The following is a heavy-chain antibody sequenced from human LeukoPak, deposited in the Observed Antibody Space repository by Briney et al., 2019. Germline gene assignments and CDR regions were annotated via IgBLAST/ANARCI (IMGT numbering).Heavy chain of an antibody. CDR2: INPNSGGT. CDR1: GYTFTGHC. CDR3: ARVTDYGDYGPSDYFDY. Sequence: ASVKVSCKASGYTFTGHCMHWVRQAPGQGLEWMGWINPNSGGTNYAQKFQGRVTMTRDTSISTAYMELRRLRSDDTAVYYCARVTDYGDYGPSDYFDYWGQGTLVTVSS. V-gene: IGHV1-2*02. D-gene: IGHD4-17*01. J-gene: IGHJ4*02.